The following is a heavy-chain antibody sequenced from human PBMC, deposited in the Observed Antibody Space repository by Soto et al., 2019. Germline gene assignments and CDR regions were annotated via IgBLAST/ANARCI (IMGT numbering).Heavy chain of an antibody. CDR3: ARLEEHYYYGMDV. J-gene: IGHJ6*02. CDR1: GGSISSSSYY. D-gene: IGHD1-1*01. Sequence: PSETLSLTCTVSGGSISSSSYYWGWIRQPPGKGLEWIGSIYYSGSTYYNPSLKSRVTISVDTSKNQFSLKLSSVTAADTAVYYCARLEEHYYYGMDVWGQGTTVTVSS. CDR2: IYYSGST. V-gene: IGHV4-39*01.